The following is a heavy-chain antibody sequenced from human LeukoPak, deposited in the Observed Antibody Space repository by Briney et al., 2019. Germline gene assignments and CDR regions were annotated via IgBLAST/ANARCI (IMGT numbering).Heavy chain of an antibody. Sequence: PSETLSLTCTVSGGSISSYYWIWIRQSPGKGLEWIGEINHSGITNYNPSLKSRVTISLDTSKNQFSLILSSVTAADTAVYYCARHKAYGSGSYSPYYFDYWGQGTQVTVSS. D-gene: IGHD3-10*01. CDR2: INHSGIT. CDR1: GGSISSYY. J-gene: IGHJ4*02. V-gene: IGHV4-34*01. CDR3: ARHKAYGSGSYSPYYFDY.